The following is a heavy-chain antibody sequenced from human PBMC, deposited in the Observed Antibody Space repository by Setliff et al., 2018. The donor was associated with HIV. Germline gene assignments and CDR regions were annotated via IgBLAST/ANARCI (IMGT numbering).Heavy chain of an antibody. CDR2: MNPSGGNA. Sequence: ASVKVSCKASGYTFTSYDIHWVRQAPGQGLEWMGVMNPSGGNATFAQKLQGRGTMTRETSTKTVYMELSSLRFEDTAVYYCARGGPQQIDLDSWGHGTLVTVSS. CDR1: GYTFTSYD. V-gene: IGHV1-46*04. CDR3: ARGGPQQIDLDS. J-gene: IGHJ5*01. D-gene: IGHD3-16*01.